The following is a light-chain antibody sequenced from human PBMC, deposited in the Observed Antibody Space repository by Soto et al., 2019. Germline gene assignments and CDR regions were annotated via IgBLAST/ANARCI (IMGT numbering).Light chain of an antibody. CDR3: QQRSNWPST. V-gene: IGKV3-11*01. J-gene: IGKJ4*01. Sequence: EIVLTQSPVTLSLSPGERATLSCRASQSVSTYLAWYQQKPGRAPRLLIYDASSRATGIPARFSGSGSGTDFTLTIRSLEHEDFAVYYCQQRSNWPSTFGGGNKVEIK. CDR2: DAS. CDR1: QSVSTY.